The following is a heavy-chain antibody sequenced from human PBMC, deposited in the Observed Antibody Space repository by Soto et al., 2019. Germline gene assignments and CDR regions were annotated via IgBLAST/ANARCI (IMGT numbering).Heavy chain of an antibody. Sequence: QVQLQESGPGLVKPSETLSLTCTVSGGSFISYYWNWIRRPPGKGVEWIGYIYYSGSTTYNPSLTSRVTISVDTAKNQFSLKLSSVTAADTAVYYCARDGGTYGMDVWGQGTTVTVSS. V-gene: IGHV4-59*01. D-gene: IGHD3-16*01. J-gene: IGHJ6*02. CDR3: ARDGGTYGMDV. CDR2: IYYSGST. CDR1: GGSFISYY.